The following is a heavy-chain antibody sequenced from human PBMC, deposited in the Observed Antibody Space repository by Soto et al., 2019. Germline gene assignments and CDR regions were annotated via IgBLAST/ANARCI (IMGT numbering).Heavy chain of an antibody. D-gene: IGHD4-17*01. CDR3: ARESTRTTALDY. V-gene: IGHV1-3*01. CDR1: GYTFTSYS. J-gene: IGHJ4*02. Sequence: ASVNVSCKASGYTFTSYSMHWVRQAPGQRLEWMGWFNAGSGNTKYSQKFQGRVTITRDTSATTAYMELSSLRYEDTAVYYCARESTRTTALDYWGKGTLVNVSS. CDR2: FNAGSGNT.